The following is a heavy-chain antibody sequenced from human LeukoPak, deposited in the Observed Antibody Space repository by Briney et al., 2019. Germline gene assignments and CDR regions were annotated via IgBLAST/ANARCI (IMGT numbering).Heavy chain of an antibody. CDR2: IYYSGST. V-gene: IGHV4-59*12. CDR3: ARGRDLDYFDY. Sequence: SETLSLTCTVSGGSISSYYWGWIRQPPGKGLEWMGYIYYSGSTNYNPSLKRRVTISVDTSKNQFSLKLSSVTAADTAVYYCARGRDLDYFDYWGQGTLVTVS. CDR1: GGSISSYY. J-gene: IGHJ4*02.